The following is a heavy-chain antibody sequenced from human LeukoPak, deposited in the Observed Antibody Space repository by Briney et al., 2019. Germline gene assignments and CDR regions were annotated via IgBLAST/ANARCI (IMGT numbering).Heavy chain of an antibody. CDR3: AREYGSGSYYKGPFDY. Sequence: ASVTVSFKASGYTFTSYGISWVRQAPGQGLEWMGWISAYNGNTNYAQKLRGRVTMTTDTSTSTAYMELRSLRADDTAVYYCAREYGSGSYYKGPFDYWGQGTLVTVS. CDR1: GYTFTSYG. CDR2: ISAYNGNT. D-gene: IGHD3-10*01. J-gene: IGHJ4*02. V-gene: IGHV1-18*01.